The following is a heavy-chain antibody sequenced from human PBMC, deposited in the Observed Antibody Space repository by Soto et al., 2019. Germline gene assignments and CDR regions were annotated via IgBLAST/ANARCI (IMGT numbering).Heavy chain of an antibody. J-gene: IGHJ4*02. CDR3: ARLVVAGITYYFDP. D-gene: IGHD2-21*01. CDR1: GFSLSSSGVG. Sequence: QITLKESGPTLVKPTQPLTLTCTFSGFSLSSSGVGVGWIRQRPGKALEWLTFIYWDHDKPYSPSLKSRLAITNDTSKNQVVLTLTIMDPVDKATYYCARLVVAGITYYFDPWGQGTLLTVSS. V-gene: IGHV2-5*02. CDR2: IYWDHDK.